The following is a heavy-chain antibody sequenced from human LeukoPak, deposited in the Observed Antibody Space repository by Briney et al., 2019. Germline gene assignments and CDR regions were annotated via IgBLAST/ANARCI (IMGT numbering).Heavy chain of an antibody. CDR2: IYSGGST. CDR1: GFTVSSNY. D-gene: IGHD4-17*01. Sequence: GGSLRLSCAASGFTVSSNYMSWVRQAPGKGLEWVSVIYSGGSTYYADSVKGRFTISRDNSKNTLYLQMNSLRAEDTAVYYCARADSSAGDYVPSYFDYWGQGTLVTVSS. CDR3: ARADSSAGDYVPSYFDY. J-gene: IGHJ4*02. V-gene: IGHV3-53*01.